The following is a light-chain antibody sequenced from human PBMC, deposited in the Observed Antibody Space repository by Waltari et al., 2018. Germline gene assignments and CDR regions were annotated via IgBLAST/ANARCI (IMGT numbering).Light chain of an antibody. CDR2: KAS. CDR1: QSITTW. J-gene: IGKJ1*01. CDR3: QQYNKKWT. Sequence: DIQMTQSPSVLSASVGDSVTITCRASQSITTWLAWYQQRPGKAPKLLIYKASTLETGVPSRFSGSGSGTEFTLTSTSLQPDDSAIYYCQQYNKKWTFGQGTKLEVK. V-gene: IGKV1-5*03.